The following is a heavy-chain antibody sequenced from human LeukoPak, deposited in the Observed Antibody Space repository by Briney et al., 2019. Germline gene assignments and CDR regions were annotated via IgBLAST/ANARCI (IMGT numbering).Heavy chain of an antibody. V-gene: IGHV4-39*01. CDR3: ARHTPLYSSGWYYFDY. Sequence: KPSETLSLTCTVSGGSVDTIDYYWSWIRQPPGKGLEWIGSIYYSGSTYYNPSLKSRVTISVDTSKNQFSLKLSSVTAADTAVYYCARHTPLYSSGWYYFDYWGQGTLVTVSS. CDR2: IYYSGST. CDR1: GGSVDTIDYY. J-gene: IGHJ4*02. D-gene: IGHD6-19*01.